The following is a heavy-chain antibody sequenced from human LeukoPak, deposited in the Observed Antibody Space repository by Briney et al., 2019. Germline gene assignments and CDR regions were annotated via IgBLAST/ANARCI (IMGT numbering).Heavy chain of an antibody. CDR2: INPSGGST. CDR1: GYTFTSYY. Sequence: ASVKVSCKASGYTFTSYYMHWVRQAPGQGLEWMGIINPSGGSTSYAQKFQGRVTMTRDMSTSTVYMELSSLRSEDTAVYYCANEGYLHNWFDPWGQGTLVTVSS. D-gene: IGHD1-26*01. J-gene: IGHJ5*02. CDR3: ANEGYLHNWFDP. V-gene: IGHV1-46*01.